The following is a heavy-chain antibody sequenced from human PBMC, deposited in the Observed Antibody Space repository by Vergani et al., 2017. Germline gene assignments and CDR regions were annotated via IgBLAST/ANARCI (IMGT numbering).Heavy chain of an antibody. CDR3: AGWSNEKRFDS. CDR1: GFTFSSHG. CDR2: IWYDGSNK. D-gene: IGHD1-1*01. V-gene: IGHV3-33*01. Sequence: QVQLVESEGGVVQPGRSLTLSCVASGFTFSSHGMHWVRQAPGKGLEWVAVIWYDGSNKYYGDSVKGRFTISRDNSKNTLYLQMNSLRVEDTAVYYCAGWSNEKRFDSWGQGTLVTVSS. J-gene: IGHJ5*01.